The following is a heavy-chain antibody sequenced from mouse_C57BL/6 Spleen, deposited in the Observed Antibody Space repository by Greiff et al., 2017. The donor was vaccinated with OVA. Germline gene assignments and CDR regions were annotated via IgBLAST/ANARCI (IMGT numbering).Heavy chain of an antibody. V-gene: IGHV1-19*01. J-gene: IGHJ4*01. CDR2: INPYNGGT. Sequence: EVQLQQSGPVLVKPGASVKMSCKASGYTFTDYYMNWVKQSHGKSLEWIGVINPYNGGTSYNQKFKGKATLTVDKSSSTAYMELNSLTSEDSAVYYCARSGLGGYYAMDYWGQGTSVTVSS. D-gene: IGHD3-3*01. CDR3: ARSGLGGYYAMDY. CDR1: GYTFTDYY.